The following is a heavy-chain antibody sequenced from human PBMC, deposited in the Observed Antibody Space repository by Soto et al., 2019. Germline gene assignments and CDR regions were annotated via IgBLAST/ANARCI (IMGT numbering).Heavy chain of an antibody. CDR1: GYTFTSYG. CDR3: ASEGGLVPAAGDYGMDV. V-gene: IGHV1-46*01. D-gene: IGHD2-2*01. Sequence: ASVKVSCKASGYTFTSYGIPWVRQAPGQRLEWMGIINPSGGSTSYAQKFQGRVTMTRDTSPSPVYMELSSLRSEDTAVYYCASEGGLVPAAGDYGMDVWGQGTTVTVSS. J-gene: IGHJ6*02. CDR2: INPSGGST.